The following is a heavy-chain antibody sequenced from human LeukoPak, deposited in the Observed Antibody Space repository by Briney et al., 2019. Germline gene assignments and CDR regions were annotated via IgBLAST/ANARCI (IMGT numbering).Heavy chain of an antibody. CDR1: GGSISNYY. J-gene: IGHJ3*02. D-gene: IGHD2-21*02. Sequence: PSETLSLTCTVSGGSISNYYWSSIRQATGKGLEWIGNIYYSGSTKYNPSLKSRVTLSVDTSKNQFSLNLSSVTAADTAVYYCARGGRQQWLLFAFHIWGQGTMVTVSS. V-gene: IGHV4-59*01. CDR3: ARGGRQQWLLFAFHI. CDR2: IYYSGST.